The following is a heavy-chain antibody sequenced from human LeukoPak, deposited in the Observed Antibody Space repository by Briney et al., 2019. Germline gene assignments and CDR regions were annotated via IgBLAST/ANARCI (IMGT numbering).Heavy chain of an antibody. CDR2: INPNSGGT. Sequence: ASVKVSFKASGYTFTGYYMHWVRQAPGQGLEWMGWINPNSGGTNYAQKFQGRVTMTRDTSISTAYMELSRLRSDDTAVYYCARCTRWELPEFDYWGQGTLVTVSS. CDR1: GYTFTGYY. D-gene: IGHD1-26*01. V-gene: IGHV1-2*02. CDR3: ARCTRWELPEFDY. J-gene: IGHJ4*02.